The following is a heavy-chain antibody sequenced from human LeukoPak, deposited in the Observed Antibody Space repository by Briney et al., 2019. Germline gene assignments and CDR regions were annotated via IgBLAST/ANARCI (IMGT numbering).Heavy chain of an antibody. CDR3: AKGLWFGELLQDY. D-gene: IGHD3-10*01. J-gene: IGHJ4*02. V-gene: IGHV3-23*01. Sequence: GGSLRLSCAASGFTFSSYAMSWVRQAPGKGLEWVSAISGSGGSTYYADSVKGRFTISRDNSKNTLYLQMDSLRAEDTAVYYCAKGLWFGELLQDYWGQGTLVTVSS. CDR2: ISGSGGST. CDR1: GFTFSSYA.